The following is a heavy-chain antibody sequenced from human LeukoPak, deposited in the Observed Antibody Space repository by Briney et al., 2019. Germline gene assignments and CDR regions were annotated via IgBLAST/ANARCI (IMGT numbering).Heavy chain of an antibody. D-gene: IGHD3-10*01. CDR1: EFTFSNYA. CDR3: AKLSSGSYYSPFDY. J-gene: IGHJ4*02. V-gene: IGHV3-23*01. Sequence: GGSLRLSCAASEFTFSNYAMSWVRQAPGKGLEWVATTGGSGSSTYYAESVKGRFTISRDKSKNTLYLQMNSLRAEDTAIYYCAKLSSGSYYSPFDYWGQGTLVTVSS. CDR2: TGGSGSST.